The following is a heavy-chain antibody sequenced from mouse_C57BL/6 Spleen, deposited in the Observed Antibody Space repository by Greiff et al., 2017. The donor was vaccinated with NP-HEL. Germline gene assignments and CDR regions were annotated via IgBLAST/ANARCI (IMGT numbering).Heavy chain of an antibody. Sequence: VQLQQSGAELVRPGASVKLSCTASGFNIKDDYMHWVKQRPEQGLEWIGWIDPENGDTEYASKFQGQATITADTSSNTAYLQLSSLTSEDTAVYYCTYLTTVVATKAYWGQGTLVTVAA. CDR1: GFNIKDDY. CDR2: IDPENGDT. D-gene: IGHD1-1*01. V-gene: IGHV14-4*01. CDR3: TYLTTVVATKAY. J-gene: IGHJ3*01.